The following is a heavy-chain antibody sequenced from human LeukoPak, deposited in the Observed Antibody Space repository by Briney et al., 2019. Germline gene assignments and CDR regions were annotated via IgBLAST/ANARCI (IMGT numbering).Heavy chain of an antibody. V-gene: IGHV4-59*01. J-gene: IGHJ4*02. CDR1: GXSISSYY. CDR3: ARDRSLGIIDY. D-gene: IGHD3-16*01. Sequence: SETLSLTCIVSGXSISSYYWSWIRQPPGKGLEWIGYIYYSGSTNYNPSLKSRVTISVDASKNHFSLKLSSVTAADTAVYYCARDRSLGIIDYWGQGILVTVSS. CDR2: IYYSGST.